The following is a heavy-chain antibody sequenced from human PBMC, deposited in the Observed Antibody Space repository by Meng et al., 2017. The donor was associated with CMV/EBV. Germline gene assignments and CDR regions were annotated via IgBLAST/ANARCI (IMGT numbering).Heavy chain of an antibody. CDR3: ARDFPRYCSSTSCYSGGAFDI. CDR1: GGTFSSYA. V-gene: IGHV1-69*10. J-gene: IGHJ3*02. Sequence: SVKVSCKASGGTFSSYAISWVRQAPGQGLEWMGGIIPILGIANYAQKFQGRVTITADKSTSTAYMELSSLRSEDTAVYYCARDFPRYCSSTSCYSGGAFDIWGQGTMVTVSS. D-gene: IGHD2-2*01. CDR2: IIPILGIA.